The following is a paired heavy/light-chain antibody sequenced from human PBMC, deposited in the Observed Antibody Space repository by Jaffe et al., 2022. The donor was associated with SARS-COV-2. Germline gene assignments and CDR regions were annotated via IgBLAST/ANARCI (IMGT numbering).Light chain of an antibody. Sequence: NFMLTQPHSVSDSPGRTVTISCTGSSGSIANNYVQWYQRRPGSAPTTVIYEHDRRPSGVPDRFSGSIDRPSNSASLTISGLKTEDEADYYCQSSDGNFWVFGGGTKLTVL. CDR3: QSSDGNFWV. V-gene: IGLV6-57*02. CDR2: EHD. J-gene: IGLJ3*02. CDR1: SGSIANNY.
Heavy chain of an antibody. J-gene: IGHJ5*02. CDR2: IKYDESEK. CDR3: VRVVGIMCRPGGCYPTWFDP. Sequence: QLVESGGGLVQPGGSLRLSCAASGFTFRSHWMSWVRQAPGKGLEWVANIKYDESEKYYVDSVKGRFTISKDNAESSLHLQMINLREDDTAIYHCVRVVGIMCRPGGCYPTWFDPWGQGTLVTVSS. D-gene: IGHD2-15*01. CDR1: GFTFRSHW. V-gene: IGHV3-7*01.